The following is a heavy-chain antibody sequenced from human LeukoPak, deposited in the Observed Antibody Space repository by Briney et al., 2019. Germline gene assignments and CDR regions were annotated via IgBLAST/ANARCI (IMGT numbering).Heavy chain of an antibody. Sequence: SETLSLTCAVYGGSFSGYYWSWIRQPPGKGLEWIGEINHSGSANYNPSPKSRVTISVDTSKNQFSLKLRSVTAADTAVYYCARGGIVVATDYWGQGTLVTVSS. J-gene: IGHJ4*02. CDR1: GGSFSGYY. V-gene: IGHV4-34*01. CDR3: ARGGIVVATDY. CDR2: INHSGSA. D-gene: IGHD6-19*01.